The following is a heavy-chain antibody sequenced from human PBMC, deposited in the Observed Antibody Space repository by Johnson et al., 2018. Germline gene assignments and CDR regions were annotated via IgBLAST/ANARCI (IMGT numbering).Heavy chain of an antibody. CDR1: GFTFSSYG. CDR3: AKDRFPNVKYSSGSHLLDYYYYGLDV. D-gene: IGHD3-22*01. V-gene: IGHV3-30*18. CDR2: ISYDGSNK. Sequence: QVQLVQSGGGVVQPGRSLRLSCAASGFTFSSYGMLWVRQAPGKGLEWVAVISYDGSNKNHADSVKGRFTISRDNSKNTLYLQMNSLRAEDTAVYYCAKDRFPNVKYSSGSHLLDYYYYGLDVWGQGTTVTVSS. J-gene: IGHJ6*02.